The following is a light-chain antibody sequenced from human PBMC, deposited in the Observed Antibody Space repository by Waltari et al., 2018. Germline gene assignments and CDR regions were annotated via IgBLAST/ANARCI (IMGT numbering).Light chain of an antibody. J-gene: IGKJ1*01. CDR2: AAS. CDR3: QQLNSYQWT. Sequence: IQLTQSPSSLSASVGDRVTITYRASQGINNYLAWYQQQPGKAPKLLIYAASTLQSGVPSRFSGSGSGTDFTLTISSLQPEDFASYYCQQLNSYQWTFGQGTKVEVK. V-gene: IGKV1-9*01. CDR1: QGINNY.